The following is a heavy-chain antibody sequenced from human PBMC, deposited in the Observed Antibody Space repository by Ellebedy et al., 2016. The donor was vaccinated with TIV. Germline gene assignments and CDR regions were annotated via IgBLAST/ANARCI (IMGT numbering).Heavy chain of an antibody. CDR1: GFTFNNAW. CDR3: ITGHMTTGKGNLY. J-gene: IGHJ4*02. D-gene: IGHD4-11*01. V-gene: IGHV3-15*01. CDR2: IKSKTEGETT. Sequence: PGGSLRLSCAASGFTFNNAWMTWVRQAPGKGLEWVGRIKSKTEGETTVYATPVKGRISISRDDSTNTLYLQMDSLKTEDTAVYYCITGHMTTGKGNLYWGQGTLVTVSS.